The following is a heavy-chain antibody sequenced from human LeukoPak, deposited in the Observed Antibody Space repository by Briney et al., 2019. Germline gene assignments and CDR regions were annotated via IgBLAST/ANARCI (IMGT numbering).Heavy chain of an antibody. CDR1: GGSFSGYY. J-gene: IGHJ4*02. CDR2: INHSGST. CDR3: ARGEVAASFDY. D-gene: IGHD6-6*01. V-gene: IGHV4-34*01. Sequence: PSETLSLTCAVYGGSFSGYYWSWIRQPPGKGLEWIGEINHSGSTNYNPSLKSRVTISVDTSKNQFSLNLSSVTAADTAVYYCARGEVAASFDYWGQGTLVSVSS.